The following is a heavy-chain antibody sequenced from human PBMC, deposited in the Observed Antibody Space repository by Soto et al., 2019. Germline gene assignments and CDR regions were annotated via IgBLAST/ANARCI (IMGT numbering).Heavy chain of an antibody. V-gene: IGHV3-11*01. CDR3: ARLGTREYQLLSFPPYWYFDL. Sequence: GGSLRLSCAASGFTFSDYYMSWIRQAPGKGLEWVSYISSSGSTIYYADSVKGRFTISRDNAKNSLYLQMNSLRAEDTAVYYCARLGTREYQLLSFPPYWYFDLWGRGTLVTVSS. CDR1: GFTFSDYY. D-gene: IGHD2-2*01. CDR2: ISSSGSTI. J-gene: IGHJ2*01.